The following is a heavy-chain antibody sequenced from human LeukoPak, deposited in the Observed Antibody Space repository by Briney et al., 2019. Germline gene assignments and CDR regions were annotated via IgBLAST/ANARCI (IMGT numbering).Heavy chain of an antibody. V-gene: IGHV4-59*01. D-gene: IGHD6-19*01. J-gene: IGHJ6*02. CDR1: GGSISSYY. CDR3: ARISRLHSSFYYYYGMDV. Sequence: SGTLSPTCTVSGGSISSYYWSWIRRPPGKGLEWIGYIYYSGSTNYNPSLKSRVTISVDTSKNQFSLKLSSVTAADTAVYYCARISRLHSSFYYYYGMDVWGQGTTVTVSS. CDR2: IYYSGST.